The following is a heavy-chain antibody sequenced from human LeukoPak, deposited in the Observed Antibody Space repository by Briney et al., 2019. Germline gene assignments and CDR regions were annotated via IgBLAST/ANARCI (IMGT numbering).Heavy chain of an antibody. CDR3: ARWGVGDY. D-gene: IGHD1-26*01. V-gene: IGHV3-48*04. J-gene: IGHJ4*02. CDR2: ISSSGTI. Sequence: GGSLRLSCAASGFTFSSYSMNWVRQAPGKGLEWVSYISSSGTIYYADSVKGRFTISRDNAKNSLYLQMNSLRAEDTAVYYCARWGVGDYWGQGTLVTVSS. CDR1: GFTFSSYS.